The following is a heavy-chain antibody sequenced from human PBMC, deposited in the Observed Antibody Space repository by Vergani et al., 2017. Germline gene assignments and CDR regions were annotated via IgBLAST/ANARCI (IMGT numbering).Heavy chain of an antibody. CDR2: IWYDGSKE. D-gene: IGHD2-8*01. CDR3: ARSGYCAHGVCYMTYYYYMDV. J-gene: IGHJ6*03. V-gene: IGHV3-33*01. CDR1: GFTLSSHA. Sequence: QVQLEESGGGVVQPGRSLRLSCAGSGFTLSSHAMHWVRQAPGKGLEWVAFIWYDGSKEYYEDSVKGRFTISRDNSKNTLYLQMNNLRAADTAVYYCARSGYCAHGVCYMTYYYYMDVWGKGTAVTVSS.